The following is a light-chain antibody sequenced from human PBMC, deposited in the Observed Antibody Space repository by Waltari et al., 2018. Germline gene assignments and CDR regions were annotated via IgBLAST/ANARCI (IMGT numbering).Light chain of an antibody. J-gene: IGLJ1*01. CDR1: SIDVGRSNL. CDR3: CSYAGSSTYV. Sequence: QSALTQPASLSGSPGQSITISCPGTSIDVGRSNLVSWYQQHPGKAPKLMSYEGSKRPSGVSNRFSGSKSGNTASLTISGLQAEDEADYYCCSYAGSSTYVFGTGTKVTVL. CDR2: EGS. V-gene: IGLV2-23*01.